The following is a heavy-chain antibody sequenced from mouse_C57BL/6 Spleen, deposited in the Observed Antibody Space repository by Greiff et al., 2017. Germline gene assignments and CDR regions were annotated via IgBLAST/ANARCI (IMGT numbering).Heavy chain of an antibody. Sequence: VQLQQSGAELVRPGASVKLSCKASGYTFTDYYINWVKQRPGQGLEWIARIYPGSGNTYYNEKFKGKATLTAEKSSSTAYMQRSSLTSEDSAVYFCASLYCSSYVDYWGQGTTLTVSS. J-gene: IGHJ2*01. CDR2: IYPGSGNT. D-gene: IGHD1-1*01. CDR1: GYTFTDYY. CDR3: ASLYCSSYVDY. V-gene: IGHV1-76*01.